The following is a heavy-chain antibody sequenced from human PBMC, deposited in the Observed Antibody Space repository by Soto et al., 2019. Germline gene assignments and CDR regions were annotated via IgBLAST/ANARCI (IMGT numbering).Heavy chain of an antibody. V-gene: IGHV1-69*13. J-gene: IGHJ6*02. CDR3: ARADCSSTSCEVYYYGMDV. Sequence: SLKVSCKASVGTFSSDAISWVRQAPGQELEWMGGSIPIFGTANYAQKFQGRVTITADESTSTAYMELSSLRSEDTAVYYCARADCSSTSCEVYYYGMDVWGQGTTVTVSS. CDR2: SIPIFGTA. CDR1: VGTFSSDA. D-gene: IGHD2-2*01.